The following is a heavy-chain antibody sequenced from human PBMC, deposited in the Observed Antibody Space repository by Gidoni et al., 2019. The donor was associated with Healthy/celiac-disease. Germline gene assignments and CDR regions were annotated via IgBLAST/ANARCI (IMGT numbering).Heavy chain of an antibody. CDR1: GGSISSGSYY. CDR3: ARGGGSGCYFLS. D-gene: IGHD6-19*01. CDR2: IYTSGGT. J-gene: IGHJ5*02. Sequence: QVQLQESGPGLVKPTQNLSLTCTVSGGSISSGSYYWSWIRQPAGEGLEWIGRIYTSGGTTYNPSLKSQITISMNTSKIQFSLQLSSVTASDTAVYYCARGGGSGCYFLSWGQGTLVTVSS. V-gene: IGHV4-61*02.